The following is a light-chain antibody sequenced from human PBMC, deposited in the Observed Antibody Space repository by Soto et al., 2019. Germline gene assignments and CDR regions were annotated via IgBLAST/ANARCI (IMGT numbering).Light chain of an antibody. CDR1: QSVTSSY. CDR2: GAT. V-gene: IGKV3-20*01. J-gene: IGKJ4*01. CDR3: QQFGGSLT. Sequence: EVVLTQSPGTLSLFPGERATLSCRASQSVTSSYLAWYQQKAGQAPRLLIYGATRRATGIPDRFSGSGSGTDFTLTISRLEPEDFAVYYCQQFGGSLTFGGGTKVEIK.